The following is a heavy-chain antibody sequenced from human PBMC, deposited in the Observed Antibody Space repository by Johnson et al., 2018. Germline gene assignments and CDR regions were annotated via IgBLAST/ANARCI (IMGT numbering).Heavy chain of an antibody. CDR3: AKDMVTFPHDAFDL. D-gene: IGHD4-23*01. Sequence: VQLVESGGGLVQPGGSLRLSCAASGFASGYTFSSYGMSWVRQAPGKGLEWVSAISGSGASTYYADSVKGRFTISRDNSKNTRYLQMNSLRAEGMAIYYCAKDMVTFPHDAFDLWGQGTMVTVSS. CDR2: ISGSGAST. CDR1: GFASGYTFSSYG. V-gene: IGHV3-23*04. J-gene: IGHJ3*01.